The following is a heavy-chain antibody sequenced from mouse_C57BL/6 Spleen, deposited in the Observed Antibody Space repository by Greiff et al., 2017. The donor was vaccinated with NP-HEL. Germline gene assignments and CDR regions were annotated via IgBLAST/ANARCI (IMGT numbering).Heavy chain of an antibody. CDR1: GYTFTSYW. CDR3: ARWAYYKRYYFDY. Sequence: QVHVKQPGAELVMPGASVKLSCKASGYTFTSYWMHWVKQRPGQGLEWIGEIDPSDSYTNYNQKFKGKSTLTVDKSSSTAYMQLSSLTSEDSAVYYCARWAYYKRYYFDYWGQGTTLTVSS. V-gene: IGHV1-69*01. J-gene: IGHJ2*01. CDR2: IDPSDSYT. D-gene: IGHD2-12*01.